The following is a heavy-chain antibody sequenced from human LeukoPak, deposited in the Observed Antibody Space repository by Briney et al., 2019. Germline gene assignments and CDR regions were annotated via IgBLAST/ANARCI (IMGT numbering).Heavy chain of an antibody. CDR2: IKQDGSLT. CDR3: ATMDGTGYVGY. D-gene: IGHD2-8*02. Sequence: GGSLRLSCAASGITLSNYLMTCVRQAPGEGLEWVANIKQDGSLTHYVDSVKGRFTISRDNAKNSLFFLMDSLGVEDTAVYYCATMDGTGYVGYWGQGTLVTVSS. CDR1: GITLSNYL. J-gene: IGHJ4*02. V-gene: IGHV3-7*01.